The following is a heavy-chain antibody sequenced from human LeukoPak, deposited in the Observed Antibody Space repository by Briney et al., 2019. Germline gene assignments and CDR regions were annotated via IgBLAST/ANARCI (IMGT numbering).Heavy chain of an antibody. V-gene: IGHV3-49*04. CDR3: TREGAAAAYGMDV. CDR1: GFTFGDYA. CDR2: IRRRAFGETA. D-gene: IGHD6-13*01. J-gene: IGHJ6*02. Sequence: GRSLRLSCTASGFTFGDYAVSWVRRAPGRGLEWVGLIRRRAFGETADYAASVKGRFTISRDDSKSIAYLQMNSLKTEVTAVYYCTREGAAAAYGMDVWGQGTTVTVSS.